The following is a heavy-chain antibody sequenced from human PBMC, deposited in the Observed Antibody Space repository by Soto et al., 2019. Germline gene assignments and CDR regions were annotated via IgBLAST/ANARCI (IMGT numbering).Heavy chain of an antibody. J-gene: IGHJ3*02. V-gene: IGHV4-59*08. CDR1: GGSISSYY. Sequence: QVQLQESGPGLVKPSETLSLTCTVSGGSISSYYWSWIRQPPGKGLEWIGYIYYSGNTNYNPSHKSRATISVDTSKNQFSLKLSSVTAADTAVYYCARRRFETAAFEDDAFDIWGQGTMVTVSS. CDR3: ARRRFETAAFEDDAFDI. CDR2: IYYSGNT. D-gene: IGHD2-2*01.